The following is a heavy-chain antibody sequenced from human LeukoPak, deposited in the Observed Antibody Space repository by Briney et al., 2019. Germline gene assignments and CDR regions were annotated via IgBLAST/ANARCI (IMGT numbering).Heavy chain of an antibody. CDR3: ARAPGDGIRRMFDY. Sequence: PSQTLSLTCTVSGGSISSGGYFWSWIRQHPGKGLEWIGYIYYSGGTYYNPSLKSRVTISVDASKNQFYLKVSSVTAADTAVYYCARAPGDGIRRMFDYWGQGTLVTVSS. D-gene: IGHD3-3*02. V-gene: IGHV4-31*03. J-gene: IGHJ4*02. CDR2: IYYSGGT. CDR1: GGSISSGGYF.